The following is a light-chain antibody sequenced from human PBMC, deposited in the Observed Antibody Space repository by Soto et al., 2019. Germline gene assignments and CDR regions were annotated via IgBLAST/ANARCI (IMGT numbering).Light chain of an antibody. Sequence: DIQMTQSPSPLSASVGDRVTITCRASQTISTYLNWYQQKPGKAPKLLIYDASRLQSGVPSRFSGSGSGTAFTLTISSLQPEDFGTYYCQQSFSTPRTFGQGTTVEIK. J-gene: IGKJ1*01. CDR3: QQSFSTPRT. V-gene: IGKV1-39*01. CDR2: DAS. CDR1: QTISTY.